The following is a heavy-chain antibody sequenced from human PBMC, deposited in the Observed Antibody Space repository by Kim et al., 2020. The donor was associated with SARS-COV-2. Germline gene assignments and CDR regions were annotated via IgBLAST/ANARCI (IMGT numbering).Heavy chain of an antibody. CDR1: GFTFSSYW. J-gene: IGHJ4*02. D-gene: IGHD6-13*01. CDR3: ARARRYSSSWYGGEGPGAARILEDY. V-gene: IGHV3-7*03. Sequence: GGSLRLSCAASGFTFSSYWMSWVRQAPGKGLEWVANIKQDGSEKYYVDSVKGRFTISRDNAKNSLYLQMNSLRAEDTAVYYCARARRYSSSWYGGEGPGAARILEDYWRQGTLVTVS. CDR2: IKQDGSEK.